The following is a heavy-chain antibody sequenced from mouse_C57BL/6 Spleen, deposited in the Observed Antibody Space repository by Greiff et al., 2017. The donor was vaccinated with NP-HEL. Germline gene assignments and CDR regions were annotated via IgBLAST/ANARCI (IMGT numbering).Heavy chain of an antibody. Sequence: VQLQQSGPELVKPGASVKIPCKASGYTFTDYNMDWVKQSHGKSLEWIGDINPNNGGTIYNQKFKGKATLTVDKSSSTAYMELRILTSEDTAVYYGASIHYYCSSYDAMDYWGQGTSVTVSS. D-gene: IGHD1-1*01. V-gene: IGHV1-18*01. CDR2: INPNNGGT. J-gene: IGHJ4*01. CDR3: ASIHYYCSSYDAMDY. CDR1: GYTFTDYN.